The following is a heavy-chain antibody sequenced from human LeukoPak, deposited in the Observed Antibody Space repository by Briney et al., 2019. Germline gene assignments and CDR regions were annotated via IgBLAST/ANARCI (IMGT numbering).Heavy chain of an antibody. Sequence: SETLSLTCIVSGGSISSSSNDWAWIRQPPGEGLEGIGSIFAGGTPPYNVSRNSRVAISVDTSKNQFSLKLSSVAAADTAMYSCVAAPRMAHGWFDPWGQGTLVTVSS. D-gene: IGHD6-13*01. CDR3: VAAPRMAHGWFDP. J-gene: IGHJ5*02. CDR1: GGSISSSSND. CDR2: IFAGGTP. V-gene: IGHV4-39*01.